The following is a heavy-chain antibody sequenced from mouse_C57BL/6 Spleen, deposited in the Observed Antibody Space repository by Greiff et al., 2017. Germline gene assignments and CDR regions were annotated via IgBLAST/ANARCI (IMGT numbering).Heavy chain of an antibody. CDR3: ASGGNGNYYFDY. D-gene: IGHD2-1*01. CDR2: ISSGGSYT. CDR1: GFTFSSYG. J-gene: IGHJ2*01. V-gene: IGHV5-6*01. Sequence: VQLKESGGDLVKPGGSLKLSCAASGFTFSSYGMSWVRQTPDKRLEWVATISSGGSYTYYPDSVKGRFTISRDNAKNTLYLQMSSLKSEDTAMYYCASGGNGNYYFDYWGQGTTLTVSS.